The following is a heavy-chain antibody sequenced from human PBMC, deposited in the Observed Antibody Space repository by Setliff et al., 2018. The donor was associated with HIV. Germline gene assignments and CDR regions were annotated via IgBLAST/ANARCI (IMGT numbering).Heavy chain of an antibody. J-gene: IGHJ4*02. Sequence: GESLKISCAASGFTVSSNYMSWVRQAPGKGLEWVSIIYSGGSTYYADSVKGRFTISRDNSKNTLYLQMNSLRAEDTAVYYCGRVEGGGGKFDYWGQGTLVTVSS. V-gene: IGHV3-66*02. CDR3: GRVEGGGGKFDY. CDR1: GFTVSSNY. D-gene: IGHD3-10*01. CDR2: IYSGGST.